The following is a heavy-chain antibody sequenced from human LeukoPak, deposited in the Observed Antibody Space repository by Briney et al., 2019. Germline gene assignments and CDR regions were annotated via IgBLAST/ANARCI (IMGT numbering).Heavy chain of an antibody. CDR2: IYYSGST. J-gene: IGHJ3*02. V-gene: IGHV4-31*03. CDR3: ARGKRRHIVVVTANDAFDI. Sequence: SETLSLTCTVSGGSISSGGYYWIWIPQHPGKGLEWIGYIYYSGSTNYNPSLKSRVTISVDTSKNQFSLKLSSVTAADTAVYYCARGKRRHIVVVTANDAFDIWGQGTMVTVSS. CDR1: GGSISSGGYY. D-gene: IGHD2-21*02.